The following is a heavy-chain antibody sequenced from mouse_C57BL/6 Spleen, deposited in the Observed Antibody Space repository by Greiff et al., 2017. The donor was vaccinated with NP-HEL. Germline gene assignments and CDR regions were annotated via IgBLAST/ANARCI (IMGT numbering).Heavy chain of an antibody. D-gene: IGHD1-1*01. CDR2: IYPGDGDT. CDR3: ARQIYYYGSSPYYYAMDY. Sequence: VKLVESGPELVKPGASVKISCKASGYAFSSSWMNWVKQRPGKGLEWIGRIYPGDGDTNYNGKFKGKAALTADKSSSTAYMQLSSLTSEDSAVYFCARQIYYYGSSPYYYAMDYWGQGTSVTVSS. J-gene: IGHJ4*01. CDR1: GYAFSSSW. V-gene: IGHV1-82*01.